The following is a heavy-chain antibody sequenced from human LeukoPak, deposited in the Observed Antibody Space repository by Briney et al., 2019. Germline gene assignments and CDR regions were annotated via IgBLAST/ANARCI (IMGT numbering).Heavy chain of an antibody. Sequence: GGSLRLSCAGSGFTFSSHDMHWVRQAPGKGLEWVSAITTAGDTDYPGSVKGRFTISRENAKNSLYLQMNSLRAGDTAVYYCAREIAVAGHWYFDLWGRGTLVTVSS. CDR2: ITTAGDT. D-gene: IGHD6-13*01. V-gene: IGHV3-13*01. CDR1: GFTFSSHD. CDR3: AREIAVAGHWYFDL. J-gene: IGHJ2*01.